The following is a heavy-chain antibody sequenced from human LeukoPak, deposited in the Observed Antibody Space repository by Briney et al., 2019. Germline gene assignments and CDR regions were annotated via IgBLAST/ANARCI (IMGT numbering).Heavy chain of an antibody. CDR2: ISAYNGNT. CDR3: ARAAYSKSGSYPPYYFDY. Sequence: GASVKVSCKASGYTFTSYGISWVRQAPGQGLEWMGWISAYNGNTNYAQKLQGRVTMTTDTPTSTAYMELRSLRSDDTAVYYCARAAYSKSGSYPPYYFDYWGQGTLVTVSS. J-gene: IGHJ4*02. CDR1: GYTFTSYG. D-gene: IGHD1-26*01. V-gene: IGHV1-18*01.